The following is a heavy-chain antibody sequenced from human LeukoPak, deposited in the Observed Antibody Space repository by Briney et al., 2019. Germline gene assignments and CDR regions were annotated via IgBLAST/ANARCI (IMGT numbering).Heavy chain of an antibody. J-gene: IGHJ4*02. CDR2: ISYSGVT. Sequence: SETLSLTCTVSGGSISSSSYYWGWIRQPPGKGLEWIGFISYSGVTNYNPSLKSRVTISLDTSKNQFSLRLTSVTAADTAVYYCAIRIAVASPYYFDYWGRGALVTVSS. CDR1: GGSISSSSYY. D-gene: IGHD6-19*01. CDR3: AIRIAVASPYYFDY. V-gene: IGHV4-61*05.